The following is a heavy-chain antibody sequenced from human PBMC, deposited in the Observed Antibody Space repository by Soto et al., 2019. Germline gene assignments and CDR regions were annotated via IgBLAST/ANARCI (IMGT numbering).Heavy chain of an antibody. V-gene: IGHV1-8*01. J-gene: IGHJ3*02. CDR1: GYTFTSYD. CDR3: ASPFYDILTGYYSPNAFDI. CDR2: MNPNSGNT. Sequence: GASVKVSCKASGYTFTSYDINWVRQATGQGLEWMGWMNPNSGNTGYAQKFQGRVTMTRNTSISTAYMELSSLRSEDTAVYYCASPFYDILTGYYSPNAFDIWGQGTMVTVSS. D-gene: IGHD3-9*01.